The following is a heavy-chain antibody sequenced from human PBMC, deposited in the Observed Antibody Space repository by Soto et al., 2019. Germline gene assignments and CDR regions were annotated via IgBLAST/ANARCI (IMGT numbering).Heavy chain of an antibody. Sequence: GASVKVSCVASAFTFNNFPMHWVRQAPGKGLQWLASITTTSTYKYYADSVKGRFSISRDNAKNSLYLELTNLRSEDTAVYYCAREKCSSTSCNHGMDVWGLGTTVTVSS. J-gene: IGHJ6*02. CDR3: AREKCSSTSCNHGMDV. D-gene: IGHD2-2*01. CDR1: AFTFNNFP. CDR2: ITTTSTYK. V-gene: IGHV3-21*01.